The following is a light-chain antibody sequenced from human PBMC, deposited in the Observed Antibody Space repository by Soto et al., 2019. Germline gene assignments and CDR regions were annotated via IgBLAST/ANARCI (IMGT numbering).Light chain of an antibody. Sequence: EIVLTQSPGTRAWSPGERATLSCSASQSVSSSYLAWYQQKPGQAPRLLIYGASNRANGIPDRFSGSGSGTDFTLTISRLEPEDFAVFYCQQYGSSPLTFGGGTKV. CDR1: QSVSSSY. J-gene: IGKJ4*01. CDR2: GAS. V-gene: IGKV3-20*01. CDR3: QQYGSSPLT.